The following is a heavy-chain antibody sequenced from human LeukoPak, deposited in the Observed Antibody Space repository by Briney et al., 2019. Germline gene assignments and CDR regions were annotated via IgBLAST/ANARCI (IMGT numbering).Heavy chain of an antibody. CDR2: LYSSGST. CDR3: ARVAGSRYFDI. V-gene: IGHV4-4*07. J-gene: IGHJ2*01. CDR1: GGSVSTYY. D-gene: IGHD6-19*01. Sequence: SETLSLTCTVSGGSVSTYYWSWIRQPAGKGLEWIGRLYSSGSTSYNPSLKSRVSMSIDTSKNQFSLNLTSVTAADTAVYYCARVAGSRYFDIWGRGTLVTVSS.